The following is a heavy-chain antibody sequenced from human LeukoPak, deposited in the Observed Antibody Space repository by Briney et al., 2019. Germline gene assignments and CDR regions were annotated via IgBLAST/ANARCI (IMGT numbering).Heavy chain of an antibody. J-gene: IGHJ6*04. CDR3: AELGITMIGGV. D-gene: IGHD3-10*02. Sequence: GGSLRLSCAASGFTFSSYEMNWVRQAPGKGLEWVSYISSSGSTIYYADSVKGRFTISRDNARNSLYLQMNSLRAEDTAVYYCAELGITMIGGVWGKGATVTISS. V-gene: IGHV3-48*03. CDR1: GFTFSSYE. CDR2: ISSSGSTI.